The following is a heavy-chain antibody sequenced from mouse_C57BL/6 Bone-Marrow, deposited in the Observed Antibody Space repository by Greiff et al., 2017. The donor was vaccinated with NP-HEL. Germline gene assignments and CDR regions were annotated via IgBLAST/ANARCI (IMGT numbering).Heavy chain of an antibody. CDR3: ERRRTGTFDY. CDR1: GYSFTSYY. CDR2: IYPGSGNT. Sequence: VQLQQSGPELVKPGASVKISCKASGYSFTSYYIHWVKQRPGQGLEWIGWIYPGSGNTKYNEKFKGKATLTADTSSSTAYMQLRSLTSEDSAVYYCERRRTGTFDYWGKGTTLTVST. J-gene: IGHJ2*01. D-gene: IGHD4-1*01. V-gene: IGHV1-66*01.